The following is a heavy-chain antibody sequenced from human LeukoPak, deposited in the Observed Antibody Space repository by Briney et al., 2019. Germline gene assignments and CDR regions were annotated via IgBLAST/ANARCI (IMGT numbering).Heavy chain of an antibody. Sequence: QAGGSLRLSCAASGFTFSSYWMSWVRQAPGKGLEWVASIKQDGSEKYYVDSVKGRFTISRDNAKNSLYLQMNSLRAEDTAVYYCARGLTYCSGGSCYWDYWGQGTLVTVSS. CDR3: ARGLTYCSGGSCYWDY. V-gene: IGHV3-7*01. J-gene: IGHJ4*02. CDR2: IKQDGSEK. CDR1: GFTFSSYW. D-gene: IGHD2-15*01.